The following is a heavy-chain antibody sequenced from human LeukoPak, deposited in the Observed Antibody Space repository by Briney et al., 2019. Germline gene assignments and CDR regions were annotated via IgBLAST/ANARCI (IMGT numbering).Heavy chain of an antibody. CDR3: ARGRITMVRGVIIRSYYYGMDV. CDR1: GGSVSSGSYY. Sequence: SETLSLTCTVSGGSVSSGSYYWSWIRQPPGKGLEWIGEINHSGSTNYNPSLKSRVTISVDTSKNQFSLKLSSVTAADTAVYYCARGRITMVRGVIIRSYYYGMDVWGKGTTVTVSS. V-gene: IGHV4-39*07. CDR2: INHSGST. J-gene: IGHJ6*04. D-gene: IGHD3-10*01.